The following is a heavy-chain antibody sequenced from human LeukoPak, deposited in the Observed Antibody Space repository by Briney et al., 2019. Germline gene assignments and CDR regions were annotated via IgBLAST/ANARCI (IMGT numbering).Heavy chain of an antibody. J-gene: IGHJ4*02. Sequence: SQTLSLTCAFYGGSFTGYYWSWIRQPPGKGMEWVAEINHSGQIDYNTSLKSRVTISVDTSRNQFSLHLNSVTAADTAVYYCTRGGYGPGSHYRFWGQGTLVTVSS. D-gene: IGHD3-10*01. CDR3: TRGGYGPGSHYRF. CDR1: GGSFTGYY. V-gene: IGHV4-34*01. CDR2: INHSGQI.